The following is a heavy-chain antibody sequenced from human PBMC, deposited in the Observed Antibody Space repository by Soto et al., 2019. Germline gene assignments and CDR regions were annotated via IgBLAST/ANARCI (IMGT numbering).Heavy chain of an antibody. Sequence: QGLEWMGWISAYNGNTNYAQKLQGRVTMTTDTSTSTAYMELRSLRSDDTAVYYCARDTSTYYDFWSGYFGYYFDYWGQGTLVTVSS. CDR3: ARDTSTYYDFWSGYFGYYFDY. D-gene: IGHD3-3*01. V-gene: IGHV1-18*01. J-gene: IGHJ4*02. CDR2: ISAYNGNT.